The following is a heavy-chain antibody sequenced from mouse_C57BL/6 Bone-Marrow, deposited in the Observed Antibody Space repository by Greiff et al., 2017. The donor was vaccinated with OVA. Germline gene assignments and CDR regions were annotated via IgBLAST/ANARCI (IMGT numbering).Heavy chain of an antibody. Sequence: EVQLVESGGGLVKPGGSLKLSCAASGFTFSSYAMSWVRQTPEKRLEWVATISDGGSYTYYPDNVKGRFTISRDNAKNNLYLQMSHLKSEDTAMYYCAREDGTKVDYWGQGTTLTVSS. D-gene: IGHD2-14*01. CDR1: GFTFSSYA. V-gene: IGHV5-4*01. CDR3: AREDGTKVDY. CDR2: ISDGGSYT. J-gene: IGHJ2*01.